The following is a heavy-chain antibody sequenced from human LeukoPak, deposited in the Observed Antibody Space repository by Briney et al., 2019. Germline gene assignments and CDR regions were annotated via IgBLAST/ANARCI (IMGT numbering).Heavy chain of an antibody. J-gene: IGHJ4*02. Sequence: GGTLRLSCAASGVTFSSYERDWVRQAPGKGLEWVSDISSSGSTIYYADSVKGRFTFSRHNAKNPLYLHMNSLRAEDTAVYYCARDSGLGGSIDYWGQGILVTVTS. CDR2: ISSSGSTI. CDR1: GVTFSSYE. CDR3: ARDSGLGGSIDY. D-gene: IGHD3-10*01. V-gene: IGHV3-48*03.